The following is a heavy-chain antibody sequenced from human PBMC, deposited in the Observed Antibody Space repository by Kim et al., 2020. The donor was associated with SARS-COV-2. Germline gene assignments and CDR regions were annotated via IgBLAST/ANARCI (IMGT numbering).Heavy chain of an antibody. V-gene: IGHV3-73*01. CDR1: GFDFSGSV. CDR3: ARLVASGESGYSPYYMAA. D-gene: IGHD2-15*01. J-gene: IGHJ6*03. CDR2: ISSKSRNYAT. Sequence: GGSLRLSCATSGFDFSGSVIHWVRQASGQGLEWIGRISSKSRNYATGYAATVRGRFTLSRDDANKTAFLQMNSLRVEDTAVYYCARLVASGESGYSPYYMAAGGEGTTVTV.